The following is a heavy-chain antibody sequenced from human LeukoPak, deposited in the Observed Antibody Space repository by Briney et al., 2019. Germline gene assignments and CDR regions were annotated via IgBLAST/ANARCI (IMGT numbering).Heavy chain of an antibody. V-gene: IGHV3-7*01. Sequence: QPGGSLRLSCAASGFTFSSYVVSWVRQAPGKGLEWVANIKKDGSEKFYVDSVKGRFTISRDNPKNSLYLQMNSLRAEDTAVYYCARVGDYYGSIGSDYWGQGTLVTVSS. CDR1: GFTFSSYV. D-gene: IGHD3-10*01. CDR3: ARVGDYYGSIGSDY. J-gene: IGHJ4*02. CDR2: IKKDGSEK.